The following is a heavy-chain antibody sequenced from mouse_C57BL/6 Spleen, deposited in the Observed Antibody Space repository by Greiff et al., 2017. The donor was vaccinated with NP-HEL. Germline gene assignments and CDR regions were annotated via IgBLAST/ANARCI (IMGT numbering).Heavy chain of an antibody. CDR2: IYPRDGST. Sequence: VKLMESGPELVKPGASVKLSCKASGYTFTSYDINWVKQRPGQGLEWIGWIYPRDGSTKYNEKFKGKATLTVDTTSSTAYTELHSLTSEDSAVYFWARERDMELRGWFANWGQGTLVTVSA. CDR1: GYTFTSYD. CDR3: ARERDMELRGWFAN. J-gene: IGHJ3*01. V-gene: IGHV1-85*01. D-gene: IGHD1-1*01.